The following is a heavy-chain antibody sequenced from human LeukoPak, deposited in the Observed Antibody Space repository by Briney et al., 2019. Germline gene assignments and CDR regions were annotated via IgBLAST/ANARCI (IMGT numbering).Heavy chain of an antibody. V-gene: IGHV3-66*01. J-gene: IGHJ4*02. CDR2: IFSGSST. CDR1: GFTFSDYY. Sequence: QPGGSLRLSCAASGFTFSDYYMSWVRQAPGKGLEWVSVIFSGSSTYYADSVKGRFTISRDNSKNTLYLQMNSLRADDTAVYYCARGTDRSLDYWGQGTLVTVSS. CDR3: ARGTDRSLDY. D-gene: IGHD1-14*01.